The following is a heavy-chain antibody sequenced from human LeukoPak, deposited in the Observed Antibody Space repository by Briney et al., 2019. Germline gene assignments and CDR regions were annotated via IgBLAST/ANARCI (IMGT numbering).Heavy chain of an antibody. CDR3: AKVWGVVAARMFHFDY. Sequence: PGGSLRLSCAASGFTFSIYAMSWVRQAPGKGLEWASAISGSGGSTYYADSVKGRFTISRDNSKNTLYLQMNSLRAEDTAVYYCAKVWGVVAARMFHFDYWGQGTLVTVSS. V-gene: IGHV3-23*01. J-gene: IGHJ4*02. D-gene: IGHD2-15*01. CDR2: ISGSGGST. CDR1: GFTFSIYA.